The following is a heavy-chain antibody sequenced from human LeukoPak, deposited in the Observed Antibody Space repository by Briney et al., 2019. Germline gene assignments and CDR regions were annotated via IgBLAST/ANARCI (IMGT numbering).Heavy chain of an antibody. J-gene: IGHJ3*02. D-gene: IGHD3-16*01. CDR3: VADMIGGLDAFDI. Sequence: GESLQISCKGSGYSFTTYWIGWVRQMSGKGLEWMGIIYRGDSDTRYSPSFQGQVTISADKSISTAYLQWSSLNASDTAMYYCVADMIGGLDAFDIWGQGTMVTVSS. CDR1: GYSFTTYW. CDR2: IYRGDSDT. V-gene: IGHV5-51*01.